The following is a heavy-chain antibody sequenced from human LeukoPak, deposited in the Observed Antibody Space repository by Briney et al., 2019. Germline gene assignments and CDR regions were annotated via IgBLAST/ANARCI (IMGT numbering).Heavy chain of an antibody. D-gene: IGHD2-15*01. Sequence: GGSLRLSCAASGFTFSSYAMSWVRQAPGEGLEWVSAISGSGGSTYYADSVKGRFTISRDNSKNTLYLQMNSLRAEDTAVYYCATGLSLGYCSGGSCPYGMDVWGKGTTVTVSS. CDR1: GFTFSSYA. CDR3: ATGLSLGYCSGGSCPYGMDV. V-gene: IGHV3-23*01. J-gene: IGHJ6*04. CDR2: ISGSGGST.